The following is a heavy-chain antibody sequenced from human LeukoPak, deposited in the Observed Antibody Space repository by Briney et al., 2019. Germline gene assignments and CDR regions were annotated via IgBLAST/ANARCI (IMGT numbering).Heavy chain of an antibody. CDR1: GDSISTSSYY. D-gene: IGHD6-19*01. CDR2: IYYSGRT. Sequence: PSETLSLTCCVSGDSISTSSYYWGCIRQPPGKALEGMGSIYYSGRTYYHPSLKSRVTISVDTSKNHFSLKLSSVTAADQAVYYCARESSGRNRFPNYYYYMDVWGKGTTVTISS. J-gene: IGHJ6*03. CDR3: ARESSGRNRFPNYYYYMDV. V-gene: IGHV4-39*02.